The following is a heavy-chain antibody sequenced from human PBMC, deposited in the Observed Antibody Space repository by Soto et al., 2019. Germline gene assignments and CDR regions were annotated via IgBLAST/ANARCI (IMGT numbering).Heavy chain of an antibody. CDR1: GGTFSSYA. Sequence: SVKVSCKASGGTFSSYAISWVRQAPGQGLEWMGGIIPIFGTANYAQKFQGRVTITADKSTSTAYMELSSLRSEGTAVYYCARDAPYNWKYFDYWGQGTLVTVSS. CDR2: IIPIFGTA. D-gene: IGHD1-20*01. CDR3: ARDAPYNWKYFDY. J-gene: IGHJ4*02. V-gene: IGHV1-69*06.